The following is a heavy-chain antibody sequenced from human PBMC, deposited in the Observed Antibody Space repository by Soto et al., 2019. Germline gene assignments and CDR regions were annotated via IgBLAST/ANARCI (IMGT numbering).Heavy chain of an antibody. CDR3: VRGGGTTRGGFDY. Sequence: PGGSVRLSCVASGFTFSSYGMHWVRQAPGEGLVWVSRISTDGANTNYADSVKGRFTISRDNAKDTLYLQMNSLRPDDTAVYYCVRGGGTTRGGFDYWGQGTLVTVSS. D-gene: IGHD1-7*01. CDR1: GFTFSSYG. V-gene: IGHV3-74*01. CDR2: ISTDGANT. J-gene: IGHJ4*02.